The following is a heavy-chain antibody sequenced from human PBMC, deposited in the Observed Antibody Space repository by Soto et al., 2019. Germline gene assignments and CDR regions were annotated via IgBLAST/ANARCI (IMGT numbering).Heavy chain of an antibody. CDR1: GGSFSGYY. J-gene: IGHJ4*02. Sequence: QVQLQQWGAGLLKPSETLSLTCAVYGGSFSGYYWTWIRQPPGTGLEWIGEINHSGSTNYNPSLNGRVPISVDTSKNQFSLKLTSVTAADTAVYYCARDKITGLFDYWGQGTLVTVSS. D-gene: IGHD2-8*02. V-gene: IGHV4-34*01. CDR2: INHSGST. CDR3: ARDKITGLFDY.